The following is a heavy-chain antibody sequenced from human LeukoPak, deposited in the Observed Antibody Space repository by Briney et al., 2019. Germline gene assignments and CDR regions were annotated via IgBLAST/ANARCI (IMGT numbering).Heavy chain of an antibody. Sequence: ASVKVSCKVSGYTLTELSMHWVRQAPGKGLEWMGGFDPEDGETIYAQKFQGRVTMTEDTSTDTAYMELSSLRSEDTAVYYCATGQFLDLGSWFDPWGQGTLVTVSS. D-gene: IGHD3/OR15-3a*01. V-gene: IGHV1-24*01. CDR1: GYTLTELS. J-gene: IGHJ5*02. CDR2: FDPEDGET. CDR3: ATGQFLDLGSWFDP.